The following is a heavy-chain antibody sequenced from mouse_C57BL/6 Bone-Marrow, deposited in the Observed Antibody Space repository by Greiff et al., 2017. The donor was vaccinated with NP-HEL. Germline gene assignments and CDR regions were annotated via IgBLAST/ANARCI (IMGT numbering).Heavy chain of an antibody. J-gene: IGHJ3*01. CDR3: TTGQLLPC. CDR1: GFNIKDDY. V-gene: IGHV14-4*01. D-gene: IGHD6-1*01. Sequence: VQLQQSGAELVRPGASVKLSCTASGFNIKDDYMHWVKQRPEQGLEWIGWIDPENGDTEYASKFQGKATITADTSSNTAYLQLSSLTSEDTAVYYCTTGQLLPCWGQGTLVTVSA. CDR2: IDPENGDT.